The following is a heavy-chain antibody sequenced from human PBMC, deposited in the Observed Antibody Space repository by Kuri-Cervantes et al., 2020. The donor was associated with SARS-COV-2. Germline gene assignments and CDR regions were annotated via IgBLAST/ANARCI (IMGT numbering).Heavy chain of an antibody. J-gene: IGHJ3*02. Sequence: GGSLRLSCAASGFTFSSYAMSWIRQAPGKGLEWVSYISSSGSTIYYADSVKGRFTISRDNAKNSLYLQMNSLRAEDTAVYYCARGFLTWWGLGAFDIWGQGTMVTVSS. D-gene: IGHD3-3*01. CDR1: GFTFSSYA. CDR2: ISSSGSTI. CDR3: ARGFLTWWGLGAFDI. V-gene: IGHV3-48*01.